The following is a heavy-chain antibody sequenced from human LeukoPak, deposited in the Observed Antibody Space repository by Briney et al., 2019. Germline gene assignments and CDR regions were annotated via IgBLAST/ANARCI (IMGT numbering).Heavy chain of an antibody. CDR1: GLSFNSYA. V-gene: IGHV3-23*01. J-gene: IGHJ4*02. CDR3: AKDREYSSSWNYYFDS. Sequence: TGGSLRLSCAASGLSFNSYAMSCVRQAPGKGLEWVSAISGSGGRTHFADSVKGRFTISRDKSKNTMSLQMNSLRAEDTAVYFCAKDREYSSSWNYYFDSWGQGTLVTVSS. CDR2: ISGSGGRT. D-gene: IGHD6-13*01.